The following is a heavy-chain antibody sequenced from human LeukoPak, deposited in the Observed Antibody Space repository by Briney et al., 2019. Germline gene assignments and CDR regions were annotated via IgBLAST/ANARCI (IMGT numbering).Heavy chain of an antibody. Sequence: SETLSLTCTVSGGSIRSSYYYWGWIRQPPGKGLEWIGSIYDSGSTYYNPSLKSRVTISVDTSKNQFSLKLNSVTAADTAMYYCARHGSRSGWRDPYFYYYGMDVWGQGTTVTVSS. CDR3: ARHGSRSGWRDPYFYYYGMDV. D-gene: IGHD6-19*01. CDR1: GGSIRSSYYY. J-gene: IGHJ6*02. V-gene: IGHV4-39*01. CDR2: IYDSGST.